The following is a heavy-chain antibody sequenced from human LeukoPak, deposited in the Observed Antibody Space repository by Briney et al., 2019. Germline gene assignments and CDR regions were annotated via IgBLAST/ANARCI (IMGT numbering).Heavy chain of an antibody. CDR1: GFTFSTYG. V-gene: IGHV3-30*02. CDR3: AKDGDTVSGTYYFDMDV. J-gene: IGHJ6*03. CDR2: IRYDAINK. Sequence: GGSLRLSCAASGFTFSTYGMHWVRQAPGKGLEWVAFIRYDAINKYYADSVKGRFTISRDNSRNTLYLQMNSLRAGDTALYYCAKDGDTVSGTYYFDMDVWGKGTTVTISS. D-gene: IGHD1-26*01.